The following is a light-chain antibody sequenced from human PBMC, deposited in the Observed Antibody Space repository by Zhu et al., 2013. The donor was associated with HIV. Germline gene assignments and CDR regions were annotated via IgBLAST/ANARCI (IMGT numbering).Light chain of an antibody. CDR1: QSVSSY. CDR3: QQRGT. CDR2: DAS. Sequence: EIVLTQSPGTLSLSPGERATLSCRASQSVSSYLAWYQQKPGQAPRLLIYDASNRATGIPDRFSGSGSGTDFILTISRLEPEDFAIYYCQQRGTFGRGTKVEI. J-gene: IGKJ1*01. V-gene: IGKV3-11*01.